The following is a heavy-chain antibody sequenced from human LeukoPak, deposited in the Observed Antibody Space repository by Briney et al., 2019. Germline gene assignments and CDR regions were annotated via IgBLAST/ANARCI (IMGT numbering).Heavy chain of an antibody. CDR1: NGSITSTSY. CDR2: TSSGGSA. J-gene: IGHJ4*02. V-gene: IGHV4-39*01. CDR3: ARQGGVHFVDS. Sequence: SETLSLTCFVSNGSITSTSYWAWIRQSPGKGLEWIGTTSSGGSAYYKTSLKSRVTISVDPSKPQLSLRLTSVTAADTAVYYCARQGGVHFVDSWGQGTLVSVS. D-gene: IGHD3-16*01.